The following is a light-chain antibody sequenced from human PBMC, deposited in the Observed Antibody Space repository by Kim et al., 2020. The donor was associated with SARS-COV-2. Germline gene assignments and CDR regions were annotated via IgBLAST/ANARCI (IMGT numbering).Light chain of an antibody. J-gene: IGKJ1*01. CDR2: DAS. V-gene: IGKV3-11*01. Sequence: EIVLTQSPATLSLSPGERATLSCRASQSVNSYLAWFQQRPGQAPRLLIYDASNRATGIPARFSGSGSGTDFTLTISSLEPEDFVVYYCQQRSNWPRTFGQGTKVDIK. CDR1: QSVNSY. CDR3: QQRSNWPRT.